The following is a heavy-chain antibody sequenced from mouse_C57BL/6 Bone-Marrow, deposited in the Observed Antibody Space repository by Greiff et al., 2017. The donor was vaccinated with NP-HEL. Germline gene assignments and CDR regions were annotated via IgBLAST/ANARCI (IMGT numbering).Heavy chain of an antibody. CDR2: ISDGGSYT. D-gene: IGHD1-1*01. J-gene: IGHJ2*01. CDR3: ARGYGSSFDY. CDR1: GFTFSSYA. Sequence: DVHLVESGGGLVKPGGSLKLSCAASGFTFSSYAMSWVRQTPEKRLEWVATISDGGSYTYYPDNVKGRFTISRDNAKNNLYLQMSHLKSEDTAMYYCARGYGSSFDYWGQGTTLTVSS. V-gene: IGHV5-4*01.